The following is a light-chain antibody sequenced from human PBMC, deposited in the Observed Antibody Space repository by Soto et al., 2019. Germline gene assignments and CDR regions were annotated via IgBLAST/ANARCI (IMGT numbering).Light chain of an antibody. CDR1: SSDVGSYNL. Sequence: QSVLTQPASVSGSPGQSITISCTGNSSDVGSYNLVSWYQQHPGKAPKLMIYEGSKRPSGFSNRFSGSRSGNTASLTISGLQAEDEADYYCCSYAGSSTWVFGGGTKLTVL. CDR2: EGS. V-gene: IGLV2-23*01. J-gene: IGLJ3*02. CDR3: CSYAGSSTWV.